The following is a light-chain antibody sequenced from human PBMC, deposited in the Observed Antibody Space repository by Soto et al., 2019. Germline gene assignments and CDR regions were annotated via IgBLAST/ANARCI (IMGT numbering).Light chain of an antibody. J-gene: IGLJ2*01. CDR3: SSYAGSNNFRV. CDR1: SSDVGDNKY. CDR2: EIS. V-gene: IGLV2-8*01. Sequence: QSALTQPPSASGSPGQSVTISCTGTSSDVGDNKYVSWYQQQPGKDPKVIIYEISERPSGVPDRFSGSKSGNTASLTVSGFRAEDEADYYCSSYAGSNNFRVFGGGTKLTVL.